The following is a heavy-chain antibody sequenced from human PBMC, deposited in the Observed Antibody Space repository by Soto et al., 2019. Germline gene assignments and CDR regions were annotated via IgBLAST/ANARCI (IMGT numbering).Heavy chain of an antibody. Sequence: QVQLVQSGAEVKKPGASVKVSCKASGYTFTSYGISWVRQAPGQGLEWMGWISAYNGNTNYAQKLQSRVTRTTDTTTSTAYMELRGLRSDGTAVYYGARDWAAAGPFDYWGQGTLVTVSS. V-gene: IGHV1-18*01. CDR2: ISAYNGNT. D-gene: IGHD6-13*01. J-gene: IGHJ4*02. CDR1: GYTFTSYG. CDR3: ARDWAAAGPFDY.